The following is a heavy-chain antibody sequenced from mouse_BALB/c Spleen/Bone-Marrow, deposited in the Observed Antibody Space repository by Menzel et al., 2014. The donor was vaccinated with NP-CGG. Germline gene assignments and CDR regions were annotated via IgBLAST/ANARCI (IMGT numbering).Heavy chain of an antibody. J-gene: IGHJ4*01. CDR3: ARGQLGLKYYATDY. CDR2: INPYNGGT. D-gene: IGHD3-2*01. CDR1: GYSFTGYT. V-gene: IGHV1-18*01. Sequence: EVQLQQSGPELVKPGASMKTSCKASGYSFTGYTMNWVKQSHGKNLEWIGLINPYNGGTSYNQKFKGKATLTVDKSSSTAYMELLSLTSEDSAVYYCARGQLGLKYYATDYWGQGTSVTVSS.